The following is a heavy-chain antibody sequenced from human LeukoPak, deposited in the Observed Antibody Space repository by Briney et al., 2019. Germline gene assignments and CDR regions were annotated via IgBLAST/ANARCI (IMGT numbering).Heavy chain of an antibody. Sequence: PSETLSLTCTVSGGSVSSGGYYWSWIRQHPGKGLEWIGYIYYIGNTYYNPSLESRVTMSVDTFKNQFSLKLSSVTAADTAVYYCARNVGKYCSSTSCYTTYFDYWGQGILVTVSS. D-gene: IGHD2-2*02. CDR1: GGSVSSGGYY. CDR2: IYYIGNT. CDR3: ARNVGKYCSSTSCYTTYFDY. J-gene: IGHJ4*02. V-gene: IGHV4-31*03.